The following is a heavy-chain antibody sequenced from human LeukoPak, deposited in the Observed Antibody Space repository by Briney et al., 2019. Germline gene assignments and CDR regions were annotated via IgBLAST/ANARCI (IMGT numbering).Heavy chain of an antibody. CDR1: GGTFSSYA. V-gene: IGHV1-69*04. D-gene: IGHD6-13*01. Sequence: ASVKVSCKASGGTFSSYAISWVRQAPGQGLEWMGRIIPILGIANYAQKFQGRVTITADKSTSTAYMELSSLRSEDTAVYYCAREAAAGTRWGDYWGQGTLVTVSS. CDR3: AREAAAGTRWGDY. J-gene: IGHJ4*02. CDR2: IIPILGIA.